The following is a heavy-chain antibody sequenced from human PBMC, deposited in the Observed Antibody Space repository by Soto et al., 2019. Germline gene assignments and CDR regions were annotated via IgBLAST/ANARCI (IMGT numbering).Heavy chain of an antibody. CDR3: AKAMYSSKTDFDY. D-gene: IGHD6-13*01. CDR2: ISSGSSTI. Sequence: GGSLRLSCVASGFTFSDYYMSWFRQAPGKGLEWVSYISSGSSTISYSDSVKGRFTISRDSAKNSLYLQMNSLRAEDTAVYYCAKAMYSSKTDFDYWGQGTLVTVSS. J-gene: IGHJ4*02. CDR1: GFTFSDYY. V-gene: IGHV3-11*01.